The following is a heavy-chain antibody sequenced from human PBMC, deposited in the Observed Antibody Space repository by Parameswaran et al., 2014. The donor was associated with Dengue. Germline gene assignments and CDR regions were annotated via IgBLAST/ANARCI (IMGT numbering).Heavy chain of an antibody. CDR2: ISAYNGNT. CDR3: ARPRECGTYIRSCDSFDY. D-gene: IGHD1-26*01. J-gene: IGHJ4*02. Sequence: WVRTGPWTKGLEWMGWISAYNGNTDYAQKFQGRVTMTTDPSTNTAYMELRSLRSDDTAVYYCARPRECGTYIRSCDSFDYWGQGTLVTVSS. V-gene: IGHV1-18*01.